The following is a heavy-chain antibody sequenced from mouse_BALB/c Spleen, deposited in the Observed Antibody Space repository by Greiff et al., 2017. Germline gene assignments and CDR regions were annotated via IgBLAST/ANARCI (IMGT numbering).Heavy chain of an antibody. CDR1: GFTFSSFG. J-gene: IGHJ2*01. CDR3: ARGGYYEGFDY. V-gene: IGHV5-17*02. D-gene: IGHD1-1*01. Sequence: EVQRVESGGGLVQPGGSRKLSCAASGFTFSSFGMHWVRQAPEKGLEWVAYISSGSSTIYYADTVKGRFTISRDNPKNTLFLQMTSLRSEDTAMYYCARGGYYEGFDYWGQGTTLTVSS. CDR2: ISSGSSTI.